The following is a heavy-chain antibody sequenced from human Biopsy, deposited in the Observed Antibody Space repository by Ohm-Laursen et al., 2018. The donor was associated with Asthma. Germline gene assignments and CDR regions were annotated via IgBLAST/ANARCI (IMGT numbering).Heavy chain of an antibody. J-gene: IGHJ4*02. CDR3: AGWGSFGFDY. D-gene: IGHD2-21*01. Sequence: PSDTLSLTCTVSGGSISSGGYYWSWIRQHPGKGLEWIGYIYYSGSTYYNPSLKSRVTISVDTSKNQFSLNLSSVTAADTAVYYCAGWGSFGFDYWGQGTLVTVSS. CDR2: IYYSGST. CDR1: GGSISSGGYY. V-gene: IGHV4-31*03.